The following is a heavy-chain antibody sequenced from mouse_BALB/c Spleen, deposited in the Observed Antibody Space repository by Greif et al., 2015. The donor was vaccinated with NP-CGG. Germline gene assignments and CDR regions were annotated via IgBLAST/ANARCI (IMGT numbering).Heavy chain of an antibody. D-gene: IGHD2-4*01. J-gene: IGHJ4*01. CDR3: ARQGLPGDY. CDR1: GFTFSSYT. CDR2: ISNGGGST. V-gene: IGHV5-12-2*01. Sequence: DVMLVESGGGLVQPGGSLKLSCAASGFTFSSYTMSWVRQTPEKRLEWVAYISNGGGSTYYPDTVKGRFTISRDNAKNTLYLQMSSLKSEDTAMYYCARQGLPGDYWGQGTSVTVSS.